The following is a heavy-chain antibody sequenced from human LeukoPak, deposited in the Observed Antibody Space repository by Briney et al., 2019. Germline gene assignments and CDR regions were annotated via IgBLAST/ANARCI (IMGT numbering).Heavy chain of an antibody. CDR1: GYTFTGYY. D-gene: IGHD6-6*01. Sequence: GASVKVSCKASGYTFTGYYMHWVRQAPGQGLEWMGWINPNSGGTNYAQKFQGRVTMTRDTSISTAYMELSRLRSDDTAVYYCARVLAARTPGYYYYYGMDVWGQGATVTVSS. V-gene: IGHV1-2*02. J-gene: IGHJ6*02. CDR3: ARVLAARTPGYYYYYGMDV. CDR2: INPNSGGT.